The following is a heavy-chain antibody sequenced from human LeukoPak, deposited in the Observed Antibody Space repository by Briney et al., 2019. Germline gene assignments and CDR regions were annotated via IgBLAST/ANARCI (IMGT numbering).Heavy chain of an antibody. CDR1: GFTFSSHA. CDR3: AKDTEPSYYDSSGYPAPYFDY. Sequence: GGSLRLSCTPSGFTFSSHAMSWVRQAPGKGLEWVSGISGNGAGTYYGDSVKGRFTISRDNAKNSLYLQMNSLRAEDTALYYCAKDTEPSYYDSSGYPAPYFDYWGQGTLVTVSS. V-gene: IGHV3-23*01. D-gene: IGHD3-22*01. CDR2: ISGNGAGT. J-gene: IGHJ4*02.